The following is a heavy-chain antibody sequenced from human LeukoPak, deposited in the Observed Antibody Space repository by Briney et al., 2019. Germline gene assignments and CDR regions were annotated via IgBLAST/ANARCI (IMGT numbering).Heavy chain of an antibody. J-gene: IGHJ5*02. CDR2: IIPIFGTA. CDR3: ARDPRFGESYFDP. D-gene: IGHD3-10*01. CDR1: GGTFSSYA. Sequence: SVKVSCKASGGTFSSYAISWVRQAPGQGLEWMGGIIPIFGTANYAQKFQGRVTITADKSTNTAYMELSSLRSEDTAVYYCARDPRFGESYFDPWGQGTLVTVSS. V-gene: IGHV1-69*06.